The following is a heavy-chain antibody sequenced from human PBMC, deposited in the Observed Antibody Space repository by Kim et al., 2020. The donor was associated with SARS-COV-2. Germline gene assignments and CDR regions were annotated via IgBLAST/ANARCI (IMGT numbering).Heavy chain of an antibody. CDR3: ASGEGRAGDYYYGMDV. CDR1: GYTFTSYG. J-gene: IGHJ6*02. D-gene: IGHD3-10*01. CDR2: ISAYNGNT. V-gene: IGHV1-18*01. Sequence: ASVKVSCKASGYTFTSYGISWVRQAPGQGLEWMGWISAYNGNTNYAQKLQGRVTMTTDTSTSTAYMELRSLRSDDTAVYYCASGEGRAGDYYYGMDVWGQGTTVTVSS.